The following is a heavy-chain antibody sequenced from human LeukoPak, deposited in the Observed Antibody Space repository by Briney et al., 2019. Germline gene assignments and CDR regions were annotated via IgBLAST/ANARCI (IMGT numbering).Heavy chain of an antibody. CDR3: ASAELTGYVNTDY. CDR2: ISGSGGST. V-gene: IGHV3-23*01. J-gene: IGHJ4*02. Sequence: GGSLRLSCETAGFTFSSYVMHWVRQAPGKGLEWVSAISGSGGSTYYADSVKGRFTISRDNSKNTLYLEMNSLRAEDTAVYYCASAELTGYVNTDYWGQGTLVTVSS. D-gene: IGHD7-27*01. CDR1: GFTFSSYV.